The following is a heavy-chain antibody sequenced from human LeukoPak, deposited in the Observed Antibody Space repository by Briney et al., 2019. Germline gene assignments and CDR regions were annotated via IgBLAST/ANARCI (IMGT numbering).Heavy chain of an antibody. CDR3: ARASMVRGVFDY. Sequence: ASVKVSCKASGYTFTSYGISWVRQAPGQGLEWMGWISAYNGNTNYAQKLQGRVTMTTDTSTSTAYMELWSLRSDDTAVYYCARASMVRGVFDYWGQGTLVTVSS. V-gene: IGHV1-18*04. CDR2: ISAYNGNT. J-gene: IGHJ4*02. CDR1: GYTFTSYG. D-gene: IGHD3-10*01.